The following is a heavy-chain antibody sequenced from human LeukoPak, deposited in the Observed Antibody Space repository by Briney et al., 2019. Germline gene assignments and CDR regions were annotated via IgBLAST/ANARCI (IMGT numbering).Heavy chain of an antibody. CDR3: ARKGLLGSGKPWFDP. Sequence: GASVKVSCKASGYTFTSYDINWVRQASGQGLEWMGWMNLNSGNTASAQTFQGRVTMTTNPSISTAYMELTGLRSEDTAMYFCARKGLLGSGKPWFDPWGQGTLVTVSS. CDR2: MNLNSGNT. CDR1: GYTFTSYD. J-gene: IGHJ5*02. D-gene: IGHD2-15*01. V-gene: IGHV1-8*01.